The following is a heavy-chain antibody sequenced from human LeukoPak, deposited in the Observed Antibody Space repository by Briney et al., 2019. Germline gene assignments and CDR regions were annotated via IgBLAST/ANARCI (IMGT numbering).Heavy chain of an antibody. CDR3: TRERPRDGNKPPVDH. CDR2: MYHSGST. CDR1: GYSISSGYY. Sequence: PSETLSLTCSVSGYSISSGYYWVWIRQPPGKGLEWIATMYHSGSTYYNPSLKSRVTISLDMSKNQFSLKLNSVTAADTAVYYCTRERPRDGNKPPVDHWGQGTLVTVSS. V-gene: IGHV4-38-2*02. J-gene: IGHJ4*02. D-gene: IGHD5-24*01.